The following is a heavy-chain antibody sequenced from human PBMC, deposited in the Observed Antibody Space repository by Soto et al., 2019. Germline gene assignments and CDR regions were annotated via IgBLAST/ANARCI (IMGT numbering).Heavy chain of an antibody. V-gene: IGHV3-15*01. J-gene: IGHJ3*02. CDR3: AADHMMWYGGDAFDI. Sequence: EVQLVESGGGLVKPGGSLRLSCAASGFTFSNDWMSWVRQAPGKGLEWVGRIKSKTDGGTTDNAAHVKGRFTISRDDAKSKLYLHMNSLKAENTAVYYRAADHMMWYGGDAFDIWGQGTMVTVSS. CDR2: IKSKTDGGTT. CDR1: GFTFSNDW. D-gene: IGHD2-15*01.